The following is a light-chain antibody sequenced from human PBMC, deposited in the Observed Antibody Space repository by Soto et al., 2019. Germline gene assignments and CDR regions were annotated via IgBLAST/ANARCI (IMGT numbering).Light chain of an antibody. J-gene: IGKJ1*01. V-gene: IGKV3-11*01. CDR1: QSVSSY. CDR3: EHYNSYSEA. CDR2: DAP. Sequence: EIVLTQSPATLSLSPGERATLSCRASQSVSSYLAWYQQKPGQAPRLLLYDAPNRATGIPARFSGSGSGTEFTLTISRLQPDDFATYYCEHYNSYSEAFGQGTKVDIK.